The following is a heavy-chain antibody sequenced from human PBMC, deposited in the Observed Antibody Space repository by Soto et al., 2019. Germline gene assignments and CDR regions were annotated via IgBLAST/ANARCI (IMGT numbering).Heavy chain of an antibody. CDR2: NYPGDSDT. Sequence: EVQLVQSGPEVKKPGESLKISCKGSGYSFTNYGIGWVRQMPGKGLEWMGNNYPGDSDTRYSPSFQGQVTISADKSIHTAYLQWRSLKASDTAIYYCERREHHYDTSGSSRYYFDYWGQGTLVTVSS. CDR1: GYSFTNYG. V-gene: IGHV5-51*03. J-gene: IGHJ4*02. D-gene: IGHD3-22*01. CDR3: ERREHHYDTSGSSRYYFDY.